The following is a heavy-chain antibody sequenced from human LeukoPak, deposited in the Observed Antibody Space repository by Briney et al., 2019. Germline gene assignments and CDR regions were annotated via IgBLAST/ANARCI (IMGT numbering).Heavy chain of an antibody. D-gene: IGHD6-19*01. J-gene: IGHJ4*02. CDR1: GFTFSSYG. CDR3: AKDTRGIAVAGTSPFDY. CDR2: ISYDGSNK. Sequence: GGSLRLSCAASGFTFSSYGMHWVRQAPGKGLEWVAVISYDGSNKYYADSVKGRFTISRDNSKNTLYLQINSLRAEDTAVYYCAKDTRGIAVAGTSPFDYWGQGTLVTVSS. V-gene: IGHV3-30*18.